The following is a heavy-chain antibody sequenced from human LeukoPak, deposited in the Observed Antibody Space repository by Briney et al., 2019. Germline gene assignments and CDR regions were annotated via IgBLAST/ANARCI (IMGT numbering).Heavy chain of an antibody. V-gene: IGHV3-33*01. CDR1: GFTFSSYG. CDR3: ARDPHGWAGGQPFYYYYGMDV. J-gene: IGHJ6*02. Sequence: GGSLRLSCAASGFTFSSYGMHWVRQAPGKGLEWVAVIWYDGSNKYYADSVKGRFTISRDNSKNTLCLQMNSLRAEDTAVYYCARDPHGWAGGQPFYYYYGMDVWGQGTTVTVSS. D-gene: IGHD1-26*01. CDR2: IWYDGSNK.